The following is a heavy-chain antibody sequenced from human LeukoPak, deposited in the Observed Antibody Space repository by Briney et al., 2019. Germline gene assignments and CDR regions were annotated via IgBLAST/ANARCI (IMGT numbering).Heavy chain of an antibody. Sequence: GGSLRLSCAASGFTFSSYEVNWVRQAPGKGLEWVSYISSSGSTIYYADSVKGRFTISRDNAKNSLYLQMNSLRAEDTAVYYCARDSDYDFWSGYSYYFDYWGQGTLVTVSS. J-gene: IGHJ4*02. CDR1: GFTFSSYE. V-gene: IGHV3-48*03. CDR2: ISSSGSTI. CDR3: ARDSDYDFWSGYSYYFDY. D-gene: IGHD3-3*01.